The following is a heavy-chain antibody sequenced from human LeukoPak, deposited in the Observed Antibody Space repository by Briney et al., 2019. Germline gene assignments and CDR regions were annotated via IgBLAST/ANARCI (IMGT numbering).Heavy chain of an antibody. D-gene: IGHD6-19*01. V-gene: IGHV1-2*02. CDR2: INPNSGGT. CDR1: GYTFTGYY. CDR3: ARVDNRGWSRLGIDY. J-gene: IGHJ4*02. Sequence: VASVKVSCKASGYTFTGYYMHWVRQAPGQGLEWMGWINPNSGGTNYAQKFQGRVTMTRDTSISTAYMELSRLRSDDTAVYYCARVDNRGWSRLGIDYWGQGTLVTVSS.